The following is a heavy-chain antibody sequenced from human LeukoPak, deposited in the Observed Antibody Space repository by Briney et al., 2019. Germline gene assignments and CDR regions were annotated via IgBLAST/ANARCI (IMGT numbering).Heavy chain of an antibody. CDR2: TYYRSKWYN. Sequence: SQTLSLTCAISGDSVSSNSAAWNWIRQSPSRGLEWLGRTYYRSKWYNDYAVSVKSRITTNPDTSKNQFSLQLNSVTPEDTAVYNCARVRYYYGSGSYTTFDYWGQGTLVTVSS. V-gene: IGHV6-1*01. CDR3: ARVRYYYGSGSYTTFDY. CDR1: GDSVSSNSAA. J-gene: IGHJ4*02. D-gene: IGHD3-10*01.